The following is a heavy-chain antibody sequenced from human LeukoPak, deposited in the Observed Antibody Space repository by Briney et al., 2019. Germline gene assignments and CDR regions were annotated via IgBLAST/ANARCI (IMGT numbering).Heavy chain of an antibody. CDR3: ARGYCSGGTCYNTGAFDI. D-gene: IGHD2-15*01. J-gene: IGHJ3*02. CDR1: SGSISSGSYS. Sequence: PSQTLSLTCTVSSGSISSGSYSWSWIRQPPGRGLEWIGYVYHSGGTYYNPSLKTPVTISIDRSKNQFSLKLSSVTAADTAVYYCARGYCSGGTCYNTGAFDIWGQGTMVTVSS. V-gene: IGHV4-30-2*01. CDR2: VYHSGGT.